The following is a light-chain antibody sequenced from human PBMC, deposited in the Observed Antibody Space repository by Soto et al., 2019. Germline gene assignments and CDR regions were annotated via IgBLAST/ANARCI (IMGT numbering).Light chain of an antibody. CDR1: SSNIGAGFD. J-gene: IGLJ2*01. CDR3: AAWHDSLNGVL. CDR2: GNN. Sequence: QSVLTQPPSVSGAPGQRVTISCIGSSSNIGAGFDVHWYQQLPGTAPKLLIYGNNQRPSGVPDRFSGSKSGSSASLAISGLQSEDEADYYCAAWHDSLNGVLFGGGTKVTVL. V-gene: IGLV1-40*01.